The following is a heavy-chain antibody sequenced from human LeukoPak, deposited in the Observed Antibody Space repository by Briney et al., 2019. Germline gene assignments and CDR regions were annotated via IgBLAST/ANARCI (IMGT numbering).Heavy chain of an antibody. Sequence: PGGSLRLSCTVSGFTLSSYEMSWIRQAPGKGLEWVSSIDYDGGSGHYADSVKGRFTISRDNAKNSLYLQMTSLRAEDTALFYCARVGTSYGAFDMWGQGTMVTVSS. V-gene: IGHV3-20*04. CDR2: IDYDGGSG. D-gene: IGHD1-26*01. CDR3: ARVGTSYGAFDM. CDR1: GFTLSSYE. J-gene: IGHJ3*02.